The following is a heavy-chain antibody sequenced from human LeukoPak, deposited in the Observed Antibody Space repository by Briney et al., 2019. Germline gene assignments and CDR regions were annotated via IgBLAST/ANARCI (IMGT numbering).Heavy chain of an antibody. CDR3: ARTDSSARIAVAGPYNWFDP. Sequence: SETLSLTCTVSGGSISSYYWSWIRQPPGKGLEWIGEINHSGSTNYNPSLKSRVTISVDTSKNQFSLKLSSVTAADTAVYYCARTDSSARIAVAGPYNWFDPWGQGTLVTVSS. D-gene: IGHD6-19*01. CDR2: INHSGST. CDR1: GGSISSYY. J-gene: IGHJ5*02. V-gene: IGHV4-34*01.